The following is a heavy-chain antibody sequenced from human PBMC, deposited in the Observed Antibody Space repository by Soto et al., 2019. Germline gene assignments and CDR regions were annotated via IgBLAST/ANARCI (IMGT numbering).Heavy chain of an antibody. V-gene: IGHV4-4*02. CDR1: GGSISSSNW. D-gene: IGHD3-10*01. CDR2: IYHSGST. J-gene: IGHJ4*02. Sequence: QVQLQESGPGLVKPSGTLSLTCAVSGGSISSSNWWSWVRQPPGKGLEWIGEIYHSGSTNYNPSLKSRVTISVDKSKNQFSLKLSSVAAADTAVYYCARAEDYYGSGSYVDYWGQGTLVTVSS. CDR3: ARAEDYYGSGSYVDY.